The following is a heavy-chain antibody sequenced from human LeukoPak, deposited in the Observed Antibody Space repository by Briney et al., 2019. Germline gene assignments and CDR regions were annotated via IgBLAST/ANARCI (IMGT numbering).Heavy chain of an antibody. V-gene: IGHV4-61*09. D-gene: IGHD5-12*01. CDR1: GGSISSGSYY. CDR2: IYTSRST. J-gene: IGHJ4*02. Sequence: SETLSLTCTVSGGSISSGSYYWSWLPPPAGKGLEWIVHIYTSRSTNCNPSLKSSITISVAKYKYPLYLKLSSVTAADTAVYYCARDDIVTTRFDYWGQGTLVTVSS. CDR3: ARDDIVTTRFDY.